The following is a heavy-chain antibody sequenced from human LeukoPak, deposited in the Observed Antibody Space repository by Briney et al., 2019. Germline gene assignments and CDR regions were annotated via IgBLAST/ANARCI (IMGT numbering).Heavy chain of an antibody. CDR2: IGSSDSTT. V-gene: IGHV3-48*03. CDR1: GFTFSSYE. Sequence: GGSLRLSCVASGFTFSSYEMNWVRQAPGKGLEWLSYIGSSDSTTHYADSVKGRFTISRDNAKSSLYLQMNSLRAEDTAVYYCARAATYNWNDVNYWGQGTLVTVSS. D-gene: IGHD1-20*01. J-gene: IGHJ4*02. CDR3: ARAATYNWNDVNY.